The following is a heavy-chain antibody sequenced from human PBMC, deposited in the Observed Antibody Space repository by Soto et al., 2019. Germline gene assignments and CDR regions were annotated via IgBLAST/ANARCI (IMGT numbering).Heavy chain of an antibody. CDR1: GFTFGDYA. D-gene: IGHD6-13*01. V-gene: IGHV3-49*04. J-gene: IGHJ4*02. Sequence: GSLRLSCTASGFTFGDYAMSWVRQAPGKGLELVGFIRSKAYGGTTEYAASVKGRFTISRDDSKSIAYLQMDSLKTEDTAVYYCTREKDSSSWYPFDYWGQGTLVTVSS. CDR2: IRSKAYGGTT. CDR3: TREKDSSSWYPFDY.